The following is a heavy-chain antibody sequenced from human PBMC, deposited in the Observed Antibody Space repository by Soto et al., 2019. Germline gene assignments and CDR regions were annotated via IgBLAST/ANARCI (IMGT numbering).Heavy chain of an antibody. CDR1: GGSISSYY. V-gene: IGHV4-59*01. CDR3: ARAIDYYDSSGYLPLDY. D-gene: IGHD3-22*01. Sequence: SETLSLTCTVSGGSISSYYWSWIRQPPGKGLEWIGYIYYSGSTNYNPSLKSRVTISVDTSKNQFPLKLSSVTAADTAVYYCARAIDYYDSSGYLPLDYWGQGTLVTVSS. CDR2: IYYSGST. J-gene: IGHJ4*02.